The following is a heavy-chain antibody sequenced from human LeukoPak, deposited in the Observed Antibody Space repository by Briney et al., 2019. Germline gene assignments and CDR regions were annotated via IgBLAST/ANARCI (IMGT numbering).Heavy chain of an antibody. CDR3: ARGSGYYDRVLDY. V-gene: IGHV3-11*03. J-gene: IGHJ4*02. CDR2: ISSSSSDT. Sequence: GGSLRLSCAASGFTFSDYYLTWIRQAPGKGLEWVSYISSSSSDTNYADSVKGRFTISRDNAKNSLYLQMNSLRAEDTAVYFCARGSGYYDRVLDYWGQGTLVTVSS. D-gene: IGHD3-22*01. CDR1: GFTFSDYY.